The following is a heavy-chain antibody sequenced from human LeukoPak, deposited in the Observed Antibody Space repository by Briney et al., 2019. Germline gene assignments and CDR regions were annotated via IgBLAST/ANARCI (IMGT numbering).Heavy chain of an antibody. CDR1: GFTFSSYW. V-gene: IGHV3-7*01. D-gene: IGHD3-10*01. J-gene: IGHJ4*02. CDR2: IKQDGSEK. Sequence: GESLRLSCAASGFTFSSYWMSWVRQAPGKGLEWVANIKQDGSEKYYVDSVKGRFTISRDNAKNSLYLQMNSLRAEDTAVYYCASSVMVRGVAFFDYWGQGTLVTVSS. CDR3: ASSVMVRGVAFFDY.